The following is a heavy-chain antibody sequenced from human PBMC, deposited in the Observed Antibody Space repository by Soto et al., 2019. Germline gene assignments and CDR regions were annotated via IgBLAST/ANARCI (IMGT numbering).Heavy chain of an antibody. J-gene: IGHJ4*02. CDR1: GGSISSSSYY. CDR2: IDYSGST. D-gene: IGHD3-22*01. CDR3: ARHSAHYYDSSGYDY. Sequence: SETLSLTCTVSGGSISSSSYYWGWIRQPPGKGLEWIGSIDYSGSTYYNPSLKSRVTISVDTSKNHFSLKMSSVTAADTAVYYCARHSAHYYDSSGYDYWGQGTLVTVSS. V-gene: IGHV4-39*01.